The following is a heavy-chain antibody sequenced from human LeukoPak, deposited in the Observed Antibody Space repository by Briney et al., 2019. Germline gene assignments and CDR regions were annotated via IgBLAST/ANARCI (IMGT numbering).Heavy chain of an antibody. CDR3: ARDRITIFGVVTLDY. CDR2: IYTSGST. J-gene: IGHJ4*02. Sequence: PSGTLSLTCTVSGGSISSGSYYWSWIRQPAGKGLEWIGRIYTSGSTNYNPSLKSRVTISVDTSKNQFSLKLSSVTAADTAVYYCARDRITIFGVVTLDYWGQGTLVTVSS. V-gene: IGHV4-61*02. CDR1: GGSISSGSYY. D-gene: IGHD3-3*01.